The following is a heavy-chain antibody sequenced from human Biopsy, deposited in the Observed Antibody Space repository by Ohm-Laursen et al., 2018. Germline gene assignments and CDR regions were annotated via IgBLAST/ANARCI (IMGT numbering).Heavy chain of an antibody. Sequence: ASVKVSCKASGYTFTNYGIGWVRQAPGQGLEWMGWISPYNGDTDYAQKLQGRVTMTTDTPTSTAYMDLRSLRSDDTAVYYCARDRWPHVTLLGLVVFDFWGQGTLVIVSS. J-gene: IGHJ4*02. CDR1: GYTFTNYG. V-gene: IGHV1-18*01. D-gene: IGHD3-3*01. CDR3: ARDRWPHVTLLGLVVFDF. CDR2: ISPYNGDT.